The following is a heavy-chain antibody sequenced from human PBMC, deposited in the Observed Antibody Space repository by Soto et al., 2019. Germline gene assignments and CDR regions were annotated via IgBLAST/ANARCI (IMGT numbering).Heavy chain of an antibody. J-gene: IGHJ3*02. V-gene: IGHV4-61*01. Sequence: PSETLSLTCTVSGGSVSSGSYYWSWIRQPPGKGLEWIGYIYYSGSTNYNPSLKSRVTISVDTSKNQFSLKLSSVTAADTAVYYCARSQRRVATIRDAFDIWGQGTMVTVSS. CDR1: GGSVSSGSYY. CDR3: ARSQRRVATIRDAFDI. CDR2: IYYSGST. D-gene: IGHD5-12*01.